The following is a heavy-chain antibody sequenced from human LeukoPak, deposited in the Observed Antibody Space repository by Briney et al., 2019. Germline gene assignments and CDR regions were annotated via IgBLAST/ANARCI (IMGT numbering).Heavy chain of an antibody. Sequence: GESLQISCKGSGSSFTSYWIGWVRQMPGKGLEWMGIIYPGDSDTRYSPSFQGQVNISADKSSSTSYLQWSSLKASDTAMYYCARHAAPIRYFDWVYVGFDYWGQGTLVTVSS. CDR3: ARHAAPIRYFDWVYVGFDY. CDR2: IYPGDSDT. V-gene: IGHV5-51*01. CDR1: GSSFTSYW. J-gene: IGHJ4*02. D-gene: IGHD3-9*01.